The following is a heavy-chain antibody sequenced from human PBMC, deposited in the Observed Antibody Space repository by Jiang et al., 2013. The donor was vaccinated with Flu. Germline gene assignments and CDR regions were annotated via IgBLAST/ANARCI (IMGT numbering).Heavy chain of an antibody. CDR1: GYDFTGYY. V-gene: IGHV1-2*02. CDR3: ARLVTTPGLGRDY. Sequence: QLVESGAEVKKPGASVKVSCKTSGYDFTGYYLHWVRQAPGQGLEWMGWIYPNSGGTKYAQKFQGRVTMTRDTSISTAYMELSRLTSDDTAVYYCARLVTTPGLGRDYWGQGTPVTVSS. D-gene: IGHD4-11*01. CDR2: IYPNSGGT. J-gene: IGHJ4*02.